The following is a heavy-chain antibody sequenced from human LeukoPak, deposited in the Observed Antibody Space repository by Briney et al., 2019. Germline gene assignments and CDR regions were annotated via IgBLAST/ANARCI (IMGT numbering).Heavy chain of an antibody. V-gene: IGHV3-9*01. CDR1: GFTFDDYA. J-gene: IGHJ3*02. CDR2: ISWNSGSI. CDR3: AGGSYGYSYAFDI. D-gene: IGHD5-18*01. Sequence: PGGSLRLSCAASGFTFDDYAMHWVRQAPGEGLEWVSGISWNSGSIGYADSVKGRFTISRDNAKNSLYLQMNSLRAEDTALYYCAGGSYGYSYAFDIWGQGTMVTVSS.